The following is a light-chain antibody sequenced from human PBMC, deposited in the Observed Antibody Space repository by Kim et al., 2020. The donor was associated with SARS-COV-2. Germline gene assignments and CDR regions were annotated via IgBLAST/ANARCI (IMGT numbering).Light chain of an antibody. Sequence: DIQLTQSPSFLSASVGDRVTITCRASQDISSYLAWYQQKPGKAPKLLIYGASILQGGVPSRFSGGGSGTEFTLTISSLQPEDFATYYCQQLSGYPLTFGGGTKVDIK. V-gene: IGKV1-9*01. CDR2: GAS. CDR3: QQLSGYPLT. CDR1: QDISSY. J-gene: IGKJ4*01.